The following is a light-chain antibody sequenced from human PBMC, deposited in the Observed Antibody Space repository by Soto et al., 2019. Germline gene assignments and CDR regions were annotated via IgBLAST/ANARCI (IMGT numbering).Light chain of an antibody. CDR2: KAS. CDR3: QHYNSYSEA. CDR1: QSISSW. Sequence: DLQMTQTPSTLSASVGDRVTITARASQSISSWLAWYQQKPGKAPKLLIYKASSLESGVPSRFSGSGSGTEFTLTISSLQPDDFATYYCQHYNSYSEAFGQGTKVDIK. V-gene: IGKV1-5*03. J-gene: IGKJ1*01.